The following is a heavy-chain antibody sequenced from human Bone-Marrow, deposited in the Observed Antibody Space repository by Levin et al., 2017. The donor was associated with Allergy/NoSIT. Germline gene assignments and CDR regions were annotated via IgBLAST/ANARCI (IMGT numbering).Heavy chain of an antibody. CDR1: GFAFEDFA. CDR3: TDGRYYDFWSGYFRY. J-gene: IGHJ4*02. D-gene: IGHD3-3*01. V-gene: IGHV3-9*01. Sequence: AGGSLRLSCEVSGFAFEDFAMHWVRQAPGKGLEWVAGISWNSGTIAYADSVKGRFTISRDNAKDSVYLQMDSLTTEDTAFYYCTDGRYYDFWSGYFRYWSQGTLVTVS. CDR2: ISWNSGTI.